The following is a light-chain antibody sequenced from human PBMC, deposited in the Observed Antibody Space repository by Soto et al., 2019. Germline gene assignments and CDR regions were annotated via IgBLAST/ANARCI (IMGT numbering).Light chain of an antibody. CDR1: QSVTSTY. J-gene: IGKJ2*01. CDR3: QLFGSSPLYT. CDR2: GVS. Sequence: EILLTQSPGTLSLSPGDTATLSCRASQSVTSTYLNWYQQKPGQAPRLLMYGVSTRANGIPGRFSGSGSGTDFTLTISRLEPEDFAVYYCQLFGSSPLYTFGQGTILEIK. V-gene: IGKV3-20*01.